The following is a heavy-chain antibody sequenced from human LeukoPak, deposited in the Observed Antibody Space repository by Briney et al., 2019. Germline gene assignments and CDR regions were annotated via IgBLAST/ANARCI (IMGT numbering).Heavy chain of an antibody. CDR2: ISGSGGST. CDR1: GFTFSSYA. V-gene: IGHV3-23*01. CDR3: AKDGGEYYDSSGYKLAEYFQH. Sequence: GGSLRLSCAASGFTFSSYAMSWVRQAPGKGLEWVSAISGSGGSTYYADSVKGRFTISRDNSKNTLYLQMSSLRAEDTAVYYCAKDGGEYYDSSGYKLAEYFQHWGQGTLVTVSS. J-gene: IGHJ1*01. D-gene: IGHD3-22*01.